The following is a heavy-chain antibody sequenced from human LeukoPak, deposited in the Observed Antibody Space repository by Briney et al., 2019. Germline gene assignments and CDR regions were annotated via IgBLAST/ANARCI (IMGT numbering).Heavy chain of an antibody. CDR3: ARSEYYYDSSGYSFDAFDI. CDR1: GFTFSRHG. D-gene: IGHD3-22*01. Sequence: GGSLRLSCAASGFTFSRHGMHWVRQAPGKGLEWVANIKQDGSEKYYVDSVKGRFTISRDNAKNSLYLQMNSLRAEDTAVYYCARSEYYYDSSGYSFDAFDIWGQGTMVTVSS. J-gene: IGHJ3*02. V-gene: IGHV3-7*01. CDR2: IKQDGSEK.